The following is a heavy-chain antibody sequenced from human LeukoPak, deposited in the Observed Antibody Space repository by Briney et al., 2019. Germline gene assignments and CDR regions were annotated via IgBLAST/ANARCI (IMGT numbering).Heavy chain of an antibody. V-gene: IGHV3-23*01. CDR2: ISGSGTNT. CDR1: GFTFSSYA. CDR3: ASSDGYNAK. D-gene: IGHD5-24*01. Sequence: GGSLRLSCAASGFTFSSYAMSWVRQAPGKGLEWVSVISGSGTNTYYADSVKGRFTISRDNSKNTLYLQMNSLRAEDTAVYYCASSDGYNAKWGQGTLVTVSS. J-gene: IGHJ4*02.